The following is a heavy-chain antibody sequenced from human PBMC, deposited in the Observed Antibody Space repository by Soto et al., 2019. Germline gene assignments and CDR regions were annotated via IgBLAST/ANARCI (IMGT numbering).Heavy chain of an antibody. CDR3: ARAPVVVAATHFDY. D-gene: IGHD2-15*01. Sequence: GGSLRLSCAASGFTFSSYAMHWVRQAPGKGLEWVAVISYDGSNKYYADSVKGRFTISRDNSKNTLYLQMNSLRAEDTAVYYCARAPVVVAATHFDYWGQGTLVTVSS. CDR2: ISYDGSNK. V-gene: IGHV3-30-3*01. CDR1: GFTFSSYA. J-gene: IGHJ4*02.